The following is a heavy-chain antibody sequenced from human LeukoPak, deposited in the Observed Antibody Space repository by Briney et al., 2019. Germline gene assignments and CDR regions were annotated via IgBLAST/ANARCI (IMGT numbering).Heavy chain of an antibody. V-gene: IGHV3-66*02. CDR1: GFTVSSNY. D-gene: IGHD7-27*01. CDR3: AREVLGIPY. CDR2: IYSGGRT. J-gene: IGHJ4*02. Sequence: PGGSLGLSCAASGFTVSSNYMSWVRQAPGKGLEWVSVIYSGGRTYYADSVKGRFTISRDNSKNTLYLQMNSLRAEDTAVYYCAREVLGIPYWGQGTLVTVSS.